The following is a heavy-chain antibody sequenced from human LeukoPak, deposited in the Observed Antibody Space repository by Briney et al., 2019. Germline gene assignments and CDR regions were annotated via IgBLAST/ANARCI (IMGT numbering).Heavy chain of an antibody. D-gene: IGHD2-2*01. CDR3: AKDLGEEYQLPKYYFDY. CDR2: INWNGDNT. CDR1: GFTFDDYG. V-gene: IGHV3-20*04. J-gene: IGHJ4*02. Sequence: PGGSLRLSCAASGFTFDDYGINWVRQAPGKGLEWVSGINWNGDNTGYADSVKGRFTISRDNAKNSLYPQMNSLRAEDTAVYYCAKDLGEEYQLPKYYFDYWGQGTLVTVSS.